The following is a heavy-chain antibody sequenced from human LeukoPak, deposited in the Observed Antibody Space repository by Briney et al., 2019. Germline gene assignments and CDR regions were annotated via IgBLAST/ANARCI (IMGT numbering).Heavy chain of an antibody. Sequence: GGSLRLSCAASGFTFSSYAMSWVRQAPGKGLEWVSGISGSGGSADYADSVKGRFTISRDNSKNTLYLQMNSLRAEDTAVYYCARDGAEYSSSGWPPYYYYYYYMDVWGKGTTVTVSS. CDR2: ISGSGGSA. CDR3: ARDGAEYSSSGWPPYYYYYYYMDV. CDR1: GFTFSSYA. D-gene: IGHD6-6*01. J-gene: IGHJ6*03. V-gene: IGHV3-23*01.